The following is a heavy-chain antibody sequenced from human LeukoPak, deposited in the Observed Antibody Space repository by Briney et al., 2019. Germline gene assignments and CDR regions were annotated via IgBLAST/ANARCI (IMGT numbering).Heavy chain of an antibody. Sequence: GGSLRLSCAASEFTFSSYGMHWVRQAPGKGLEWVAFIRYDGSIKYYADSVKGRFTISRDNSKHTLYLQMNSLRAEDTAVYYCARDRRSGRNDAFDIWGQGTMVTVSS. V-gene: IGHV3-30*02. CDR2: IRYDGSIK. J-gene: IGHJ3*02. CDR1: EFTFSSYG. CDR3: ARDRRSGRNDAFDI. D-gene: IGHD1-14*01.